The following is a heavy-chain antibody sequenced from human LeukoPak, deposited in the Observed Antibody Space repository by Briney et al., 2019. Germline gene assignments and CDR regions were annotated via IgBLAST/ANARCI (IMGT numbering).Heavy chain of an antibody. D-gene: IGHD6-13*01. CDR1: GGSISSYY. CDR2: IYASGST. V-gene: IGHV4-4*07. Sequence: SETLSLTCTVSGGSISSYYWSWIRQPAGKGLEWIGRIYASGSTNYNPSLKSRVTMSVDTSKNQFSLKLSSVTAADTAVYYCARVTAAASIYYFDYWGQGTLVTVSS. CDR3: ARVTAAASIYYFDY. J-gene: IGHJ4*02.